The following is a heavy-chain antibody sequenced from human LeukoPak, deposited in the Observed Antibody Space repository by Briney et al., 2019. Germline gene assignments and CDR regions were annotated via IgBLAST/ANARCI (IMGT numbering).Heavy chain of an antibody. J-gene: IGHJ3*02. CDR1: GYTFTSYG. D-gene: IGHD3-10*01. Sequence: ASVKVSCKASGYTFTSYGISWVRQAPGQGLEWMGGIIPIFGTANYAQKFQGRVTITADESTSTAYMELSSLRSEDTAVYYCARTVDSGHDAFDIWGQGTMVTVSS. V-gene: IGHV1-69*13. CDR2: IIPIFGTA. CDR3: ARTVDSGHDAFDI.